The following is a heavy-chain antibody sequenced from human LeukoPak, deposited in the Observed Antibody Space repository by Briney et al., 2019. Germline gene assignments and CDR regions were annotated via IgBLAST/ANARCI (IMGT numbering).Heavy chain of an antibody. V-gene: IGHV3-11*01. CDR3: ARVNGSGYDFGDH. J-gene: IGHJ4*02. CDR1: RFTFSDYY. D-gene: IGHD5-12*01. Sequence: GGSLRLSRAASRFTFSDYYMSWIRQAPGKGLEWVSYISSSGSTIYYADSVKGRFTTSRDNAKNSLYLQMNSLRAEDTAVYYCARVNGSGYDFGDHWGQGTLVTVSS. CDR2: ISSSGSTI.